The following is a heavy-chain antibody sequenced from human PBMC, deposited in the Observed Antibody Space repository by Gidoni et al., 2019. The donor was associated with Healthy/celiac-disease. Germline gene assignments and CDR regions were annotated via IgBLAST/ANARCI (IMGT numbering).Heavy chain of an antibody. CDR1: AFPFSSYA. CDR2: ISGSGGST. V-gene: IGHV3-23*01. Sequence: EVQLLESGGGLVQPEGSLRLSCAASAFPFSSYAMTGVRQAPGKGLEWFSAISGSGGSTYDADAVKGRVTSSRDNSKNTLYLQMNSLRAEDTAVYYCAKVYDLVVLYYFDYWGQGTLVTVSS. J-gene: IGHJ4*02. CDR3: AKVYDLVVLYYFDY. D-gene: IGHD3-3*01.